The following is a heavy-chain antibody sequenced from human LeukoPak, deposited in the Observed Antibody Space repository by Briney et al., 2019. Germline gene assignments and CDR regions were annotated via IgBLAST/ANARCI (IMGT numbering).Heavy chain of an antibody. CDR1: GGTFSSYA. J-gene: IGHJ4*02. CDR2: IFPIFATA. CDR3: ARESGSYEAYFDY. Sequence: SVKVSCKASGGTFSSYAISWVRQAPGQGLEWMGRIFPIFATANYAQKFQGRDTITADESTCTAYMELSSLRSEDTAVYYCARESGSYEAYFDYWGQGTLVTVSS. D-gene: IGHD1-26*01. V-gene: IGHV1-69*13.